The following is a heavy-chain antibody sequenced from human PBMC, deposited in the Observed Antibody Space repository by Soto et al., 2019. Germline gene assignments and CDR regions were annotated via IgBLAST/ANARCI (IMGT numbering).Heavy chain of an antibody. V-gene: IGHV1-8*01. CDR1: GYTFTSYD. D-gene: IGHD2-2*01. CDR2: MNPNSGNT. Sequence: QVQLVQSGAEVKKPGASVKVSCKASGYTFTSYDINWVRQATGQGLEWMGWMNPNSGNTGYAQKFQGRVTMTRNTSISTAYMELSSLRSEDTAVYYCARSVSFRYQLLKRGMDVWGQGTTVTVSS. CDR3: ARSVSFRYQLLKRGMDV. J-gene: IGHJ6*02.